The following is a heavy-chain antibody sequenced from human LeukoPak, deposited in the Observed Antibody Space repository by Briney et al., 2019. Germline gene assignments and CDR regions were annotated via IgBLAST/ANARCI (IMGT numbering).Heavy chain of an antibody. Sequence: PSETLSLTCTVSGGSISGYYWSWIRQPPGKGLEWIGYIYYSGSTNYNPSLKSRVTISVDTSKNQFSLKLSSVTAADTAVYYCARVLRGYTSYYYYYYMDVWGKGTTVTVSS. D-gene: IGHD5-18*01. CDR1: GGSISGYY. CDR2: IYYSGST. CDR3: ARVLRGYTSYYYYYYMDV. V-gene: IGHV4-59*01. J-gene: IGHJ6*03.